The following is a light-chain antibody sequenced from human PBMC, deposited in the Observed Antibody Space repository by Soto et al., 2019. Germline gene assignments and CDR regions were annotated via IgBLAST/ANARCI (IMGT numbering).Light chain of an antibody. V-gene: IGLV2-8*01. CDR3: SSYPGSLYG. CDR1: SSDVGGYNY. Sequence: QSALTQPPSASGSPGQSVTISCTGTSSDVGGYNYVSWYQQHPGKAPKLMIYEVSKRPSGVPDRFSGSKSGNTASLTVSGLQAEDEADYYCSSYPGSLYGFGAGTKLTVL. CDR2: EVS. J-gene: IGLJ1*01.